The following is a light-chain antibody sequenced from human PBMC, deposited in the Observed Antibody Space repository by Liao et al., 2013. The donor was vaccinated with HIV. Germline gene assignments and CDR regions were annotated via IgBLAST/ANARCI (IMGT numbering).Light chain of an antibody. Sequence: SYVLTQPPSVSVAPGQTARITCGGNIGSQSVHWYQRRPGQAPILIIFYDTERSSGIPERFSGSNSGNTATLTISGTQAMDEADYYCQAWDSSTVVFGGGTKLTVL. CDR1: IGSQS. V-gene: IGLV3-21*01. J-gene: IGLJ2*01. CDR3: QAWDSSTVV. CDR2: YDT.